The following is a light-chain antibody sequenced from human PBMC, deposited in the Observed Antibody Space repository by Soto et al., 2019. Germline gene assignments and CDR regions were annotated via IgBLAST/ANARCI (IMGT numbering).Light chain of an antibody. Sequence: DIQMTQSPSTLSASVGDRVAITCRASQSITTWLAWYQHKPGKAPKLLIYKASSLQSGVPSRFSGSGSGTEFTLPISILQPDDFATYYCQQYNTYSRTFGQGTKVEIK. V-gene: IGKV1-5*03. J-gene: IGKJ1*01. CDR3: QQYNTYSRT. CDR1: QSITTW. CDR2: KAS.